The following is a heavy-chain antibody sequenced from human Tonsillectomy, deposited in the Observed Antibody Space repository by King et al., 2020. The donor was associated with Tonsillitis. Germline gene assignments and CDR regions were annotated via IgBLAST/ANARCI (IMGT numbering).Heavy chain of an antibody. CDR1: GFTFSSYG. CDR2: ISYDGSNK. CDR3: AKDIRYEYQLTTYGMDV. Sequence: VQLVESGGGVVQPGRSLRLSCAASGFTFSSYGMHWVRQAPGKGLEGVAVISYDGSNKYYADSVKGRFTISRDNSKNTLYLQMNSLRAEDTAVYYCAKDIRYEYQLTTYGMDVWGQGTTVTVSS. V-gene: IGHV3-30*18. J-gene: IGHJ6*02. D-gene: IGHD2-2*01.